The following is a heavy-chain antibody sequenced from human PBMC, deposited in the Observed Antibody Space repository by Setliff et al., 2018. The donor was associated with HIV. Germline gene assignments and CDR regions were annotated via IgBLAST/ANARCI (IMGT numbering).Heavy chain of an antibody. CDR1: GSSISGSYY. CDR3: ASTYCGGDCYSRYFQH. CDR2: VYSDGRA. V-gene: IGHV4-38-2*01. Sequence: ETLSLTCAVSGSSISGSYYWAWIRQPPGKGLEWIANVYSDGRANYNPSLKGRVTISLDTSRTHFSLKVNSVTAADTAVYYCASTYCGGDCYSRYFQHWGQGTLVTVSS. D-gene: IGHD2-21*02. J-gene: IGHJ1*01.